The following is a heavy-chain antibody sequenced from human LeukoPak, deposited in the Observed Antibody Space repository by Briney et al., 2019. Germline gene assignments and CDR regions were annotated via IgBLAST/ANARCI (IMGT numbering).Heavy chain of an antibody. Sequence: ASVKVSCKASGYTFSSYGISWVRQAPGQGLEWMGWISACNANTNYVQKFQGRVTMTTDTSTSTAYMELRSLRSDDTAVYYCARAGIVVVVAAQGDVFDIWGQGTMVTVSS. D-gene: IGHD2-15*01. CDR1: GYTFSSYG. J-gene: IGHJ3*02. V-gene: IGHV1-18*01. CDR3: ARAGIVVVVAAQGDVFDI. CDR2: ISACNANT.